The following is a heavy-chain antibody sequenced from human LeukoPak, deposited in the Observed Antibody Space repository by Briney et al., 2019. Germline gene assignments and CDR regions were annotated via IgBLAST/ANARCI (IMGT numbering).Heavy chain of an antibody. CDR3: ARGAGAMGRDWFDP. D-gene: IGHD3-10*01. CDR2: MNANSGNT. Sequence: GASVKVSCKASVYTFTNHDIDWVRQASGQGLEWMGWMNANSGNTGYAQKFQGRVTMTRDTSVSTAYMELNNLSSEDTAVYYCARGAGAMGRDWFDPWGQGTLVTVSS. J-gene: IGHJ5*02. V-gene: IGHV1-8*01. CDR1: VYTFTNHD.